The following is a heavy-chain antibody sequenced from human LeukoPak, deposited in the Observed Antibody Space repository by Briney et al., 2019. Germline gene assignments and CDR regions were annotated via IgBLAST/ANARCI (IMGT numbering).Heavy chain of an antibody. CDR2: INHSGSA. V-gene: IGHV4-34*01. J-gene: IGHJ6*02. Sequence: TSETLSLTCAVYGGSFSGYYWSWIRQPPGKGLEWIGEINHSGSANYNPSLKSRVTISVDTSKNQFSLKLSSVTAADTAVYYCARERHIVVVVAANYGMDVWGQGTTVTISS. CDR3: ARERHIVVVVAANYGMDV. D-gene: IGHD2-15*01. CDR1: GGSFSGYY.